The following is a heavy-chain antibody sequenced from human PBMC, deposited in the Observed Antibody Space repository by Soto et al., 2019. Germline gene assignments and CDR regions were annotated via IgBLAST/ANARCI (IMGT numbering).Heavy chain of an antibody. Sequence: QVHLVQSGAEVKKPGASVKVSCKGSGYAFTTYGITWVRQAPGQGLEWMGWISAHNGNTNYAQKLQARVPVTRDTSTSTAYMELRSLRSDDTAVYYCARGGYGDYWGQGARVTVPS. CDR2: ISAHNGNT. V-gene: IGHV1-18*01. CDR1: GYAFTTYG. J-gene: IGHJ4*02. D-gene: IGHD1-1*01. CDR3: ARGGYGDY.